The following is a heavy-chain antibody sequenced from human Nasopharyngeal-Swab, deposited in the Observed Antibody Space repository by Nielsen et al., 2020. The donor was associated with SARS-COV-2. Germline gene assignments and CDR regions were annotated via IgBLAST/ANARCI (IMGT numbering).Heavy chain of an antibody. J-gene: IGHJ6*02. V-gene: IGHV3-21*01. CDR1: GFTFSSYS. Sequence: GESLKISCAASGFTFSSYSMNWVRQAPGKGLEWVSSISSSSSYIYYADSVKGRFTISRANAKNSLYLQMNSLRAEDTAVYYCARDRARIVVVVAANTLYYGMDVWGQGTTVTVSS. CDR3: ARDRARIVVVVAANTLYYGMDV. D-gene: IGHD2-15*01. CDR2: ISSSSSYI.